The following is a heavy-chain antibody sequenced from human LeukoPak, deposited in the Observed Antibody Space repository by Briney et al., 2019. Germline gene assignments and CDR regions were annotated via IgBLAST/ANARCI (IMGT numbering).Heavy chain of an antibody. Sequence: PSETLSLTCTVSGGSISSSSYYWGWIRQPPGMGLEWIGSIYYSGSTYYNPSLKSRVTISVDTSKNQFSLKLSSVTAADTAVYYCARWGSWYRTQRPVDYWGQGTLVTVSS. CDR1: GGSISSSSYY. J-gene: IGHJ4*02. CDR3: ARWGSWYRTQRPVDY. CDR2: IYYSGST. D-gene: IGHD3-16*01. V-gene: IGHV4-39*01.